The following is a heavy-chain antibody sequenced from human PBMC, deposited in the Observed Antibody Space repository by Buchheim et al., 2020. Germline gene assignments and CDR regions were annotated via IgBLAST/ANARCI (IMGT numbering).Heavy chain of an antibody. CDR2: ISGSGGST. J-gene: IGHJ4*02. CDR3: AKEGGRFGEKLKAYFDY. CDR1: GFTFSSYA. V-gene: IGHV3-23*01. D-gene: IGHD3-10*01. Sequence: EVQLLESGGGLVQPGGSLRLSCAASGFTFSSYAMSWVRQAPGKGLEWVSAISGSGGSTYYADSVKGRFTISRDNSKNTLYLKMSRLAAEETAVYYSAKEGGRFGEKLKAYFDYWGQGTL.